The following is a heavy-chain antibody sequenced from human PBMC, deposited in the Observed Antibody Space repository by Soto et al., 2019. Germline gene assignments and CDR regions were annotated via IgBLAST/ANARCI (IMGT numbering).Heavy chain of an antibody. CDR1: GYTFSSCC. V-gene: IGHV1-18*01. CDR3: ARTDIYGSGPFDY. CDR2: ISAYNGNT. Sequence: GASVKVSCKASGYTFSSCCVSWVRQAPGQGLEWMGWISAYNGNTNYAQKLQGRVTMTTDTSTSTAYMELRSLRSDDTAVYYCARTDIYGSGPFDYWGQGTLVTVSS. D-gene: IGHD3-10*01. J-gene: IGHJ4*02.